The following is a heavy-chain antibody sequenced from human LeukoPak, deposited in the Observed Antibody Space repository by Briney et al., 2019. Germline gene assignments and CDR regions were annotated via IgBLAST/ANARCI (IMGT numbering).Heavy chain of an antibody. CDR1: GGTFSSYA. V-gene: IGHV1-69*06. D-gene: IGHD6-13*01. Sequence: ASVKVSCKASGGTFSSYAISWVRQAPGQGLEWMGGIIPIFGTANYAQKFQGRVTITADKSTSTAYMELSSLRSEDTAVYYCARAPASRSWSHYYYYMDVWGKGTTVTVSS. CDR3: ARAPASRSWSHYYYYMDV. J-gene: IGHJ6*03. CDR2: IIPIFGTA.